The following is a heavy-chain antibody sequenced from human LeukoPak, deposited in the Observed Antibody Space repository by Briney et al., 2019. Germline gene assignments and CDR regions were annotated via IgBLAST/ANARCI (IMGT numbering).Heavy chain of an antibody. J-gene: IGHJ5*02. V-gene: IGHV1-2*02. D-gene: IGHD1-26*01. CDR2: IYPNSGGT. CDR1: AYTFTGYY. Sequence: ASVKVSCKASAYTFTGYYMHWVRQAPGQGLEWMGWIYPNSGGTNYAQKFQGRVTMTRDTSISTAYMELSRLRSDDTAVYYCARVIPQKWELPGKWFDPWGQGTLVTVSS. CDR3: ARVIPQKWELPGKWFDP.